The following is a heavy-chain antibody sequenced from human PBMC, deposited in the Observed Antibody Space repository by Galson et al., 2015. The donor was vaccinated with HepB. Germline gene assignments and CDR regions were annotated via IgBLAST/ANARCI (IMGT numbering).Heavy chain of an antibody. D-gene: IGHD6-19*01. Sequence: SVKVSCKASGYTFTSYGFSWVRQAPGQGLEWMGWISAQNGNTNYAQKFQGRVNLTTDTYTSTAYMEMRRLRSDDTAVYYCAREDRSGWWEFDYCGQGPLVTVSS. CDR3: AREDRSGWWEFDY. V-gene: IGHV1-18*01. CDR2: ISAQNGNT. CDR1: GYTFTSYG. J-gene: IGHJ4*02.